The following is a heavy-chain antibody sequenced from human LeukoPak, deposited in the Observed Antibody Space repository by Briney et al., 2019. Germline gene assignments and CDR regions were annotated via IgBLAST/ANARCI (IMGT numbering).Heavy chain of an antibody. Sequence: ASVKVSCKASGYTFTSYYMHWVRQAPGRGLEWMGIINPSGGSTSYAQKFQGRVTMTRDTSTSTVYMELSSLRSEDTAVYYCARDFPVAYCGGDCSLFDYWGQGTLVTVSS. J-gene: IGHJ4*02. CDR3: ARDFPVAYCGGDCSLFDY. V-gene: IGHV1-46*03. D-gene: IGHD2-21*02. CDR1: GYTFTSYY. CDR2: INPSGGST.